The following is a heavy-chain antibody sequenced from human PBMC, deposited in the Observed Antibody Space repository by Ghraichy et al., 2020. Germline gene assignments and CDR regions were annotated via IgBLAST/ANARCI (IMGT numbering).Heavy chain of an antibody. CDR1: GFTFSDAW. D-gene: IGHD2-2*03. CDR2: IKSKIDDGST. Sequence: GGSLRLSCAASGFTFSDAWMNWVRQAPGKGLEWVGHIKSKIDDGSTDYAAPVKGRITISRDDSKNTLYLQMNSLKTEDSAVDYCHTPLEGWIDWGQGTMVAVSS. V-gene: IGHV3-15*01. CDR3: HTPLEGWID. J-gene: IGHJ3*01.